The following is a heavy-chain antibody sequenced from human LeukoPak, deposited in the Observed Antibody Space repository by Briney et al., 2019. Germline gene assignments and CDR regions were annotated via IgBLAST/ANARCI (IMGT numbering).Heavy chain of an antibody. J-gene: IGHJ4*02. Sequence: PGGSLRLSCAASGFTFSSYGMHWVRQAPGKGLEWVAVISYDGSNKYYADSVKGRFTISRDNSKNTLYLQMNSLRAEDTAVYCCAKGLALAADYWGQGTLVTASS. CDR2: ISYDGSNK. CDR1: GFTFSSYG. V-gene: IGHV3-30*18. D-gene: IGHD6-13*01. CDR3: AKGLALAADY.